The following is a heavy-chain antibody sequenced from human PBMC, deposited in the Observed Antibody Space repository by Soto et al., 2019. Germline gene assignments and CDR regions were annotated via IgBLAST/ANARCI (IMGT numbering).Heavy chain of an antibody. D-gene: IGHD2-2*01. V-gene: IGHV4-34*01. J-gene: IGHJ5*02. CDR2: INHSGST. Sequence: PSETLSLTCAVYGGSFSGYYWSWIRQPPGKGLEWIGEINHSGSTNYNPSLKSRATISVDTSKNQFSLKLSSVTAADTAVYYCARGRRYCSSTSCYPNRGWFDPWGQGTLVTVSS. CDR3: ARGRRYCSSTSCYPNRGWFDP. CDR1: GGSFSGYY.